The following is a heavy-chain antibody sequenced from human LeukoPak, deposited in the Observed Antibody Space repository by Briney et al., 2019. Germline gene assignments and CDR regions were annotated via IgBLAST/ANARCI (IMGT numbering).Heavy chain of an antibody. V-gene: IGHV4-34*01. CDR2: INHSGNT. Sequence: PSETLSLTRAVYGGSFSGSYWSWIRQPPGKWLEWIGEINHSGNTNYNPSLKGRVTISVDTSKNQFSLNLSSVNAADTSVYYCARVRLGELSEDGFDIWGQGTMVTVSS. CDR3: ARVRLGELSEDGFDI. J-gene: IGHJ3*02. D-gene: IGHD3-16*02. CDR1: GGSFSGSY.